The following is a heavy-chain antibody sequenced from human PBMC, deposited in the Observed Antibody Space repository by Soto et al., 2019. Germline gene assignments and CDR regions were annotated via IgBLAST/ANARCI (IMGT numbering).Heavy chain of an antibody. CDR1: GFTLSRKG. D-gene: IGHD1-26*01. CDR3: AKGDGFILAV. CDR2: ISYDGSNK. J-gene: IGHJ6*02. Sequence: GGSLRLSCAASGFTLSRKGMHWVRQAPGEGLEWVAVISYDGSNKYYGDSVKGRFTVSRDNSKNTLYLQMNSLRAEDTAVYYCAKGDGFILAVWGQGTTVTVSS. V-gene: IGHV3-30*18.